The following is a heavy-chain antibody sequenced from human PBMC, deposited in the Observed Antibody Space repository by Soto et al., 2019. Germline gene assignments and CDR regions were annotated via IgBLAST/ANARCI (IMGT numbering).Heavy chain of an antibody. V-gene: IGHV1-69*01. J-gene: IGHJ6*02. CDR2: IIPIFGTA. CDR1: GGTFSSYA. CDR3: ARAENSYGSTPRSYYYYYGMDV. D-gene: IGHD5-18*01. Sequence: QVQLVQSGAEVKKPGSSVKVSCKASGGTFSSYAISWVRQAPGQGLEWMGGIIPIFGTANYAQKFQGRVTITADESTNTAYMELSSLRSEDTAVYYCARAENSYGSTPRSYYYYYGMDVWGQGTTVTVSS.